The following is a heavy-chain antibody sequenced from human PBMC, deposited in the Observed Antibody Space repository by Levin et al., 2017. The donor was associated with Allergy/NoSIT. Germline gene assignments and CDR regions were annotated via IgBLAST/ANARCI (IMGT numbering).Heavy chain of an antibody. CDR3: TRLTGYCSPTTCYSRIDY. CDR1: GFTFSSHS. CDR2: IDSSSTYI. Sequence: GGSLRLSCAASGFTFSSHSMNWVRQAPGKGLEWVSGIDSSSTYIYYADSVKGRFTISRDNAENSLFLQMNSLRAEDTAVYYCTRLTGYCSPTTCYSRIDYWGQGTLVTVSS. V-gene: IGHV3-21*01. D-gene: IGHD2-21*01. J-gene: IGHJ4*02.